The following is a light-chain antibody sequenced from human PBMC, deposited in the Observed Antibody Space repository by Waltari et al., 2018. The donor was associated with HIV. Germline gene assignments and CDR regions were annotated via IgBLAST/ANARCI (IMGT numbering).Light chain of an antibody. Sequence: SALTQPASVSGSPGQSTTISCTGTSNDVGGYNYVSWYQQHPGKAPTLMIFGVSNRPSGVSNRVSGSKSGNTASLTISGLQAEDEADYFCSSYTISSTPVLFGGGTKLTVL. V-gene: IGLV2-14*01. J-gene: IGLJ2*01. CDR1: SNDVGGYNY. CDR3: SSYTISSTPVL. CDR2: GVS.